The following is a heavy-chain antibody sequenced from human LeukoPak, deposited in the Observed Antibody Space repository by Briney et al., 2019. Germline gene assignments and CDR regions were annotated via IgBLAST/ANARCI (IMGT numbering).Heavy chain of an antibody. V-gene: IGHV3-21*01. J-gene: IGHJ4*02. CDR1: GFTFSSYS. Sequence: PGGSLRLSCAASGFTFSSYSMNWVRQAPGKGLEWVSSVSGGSSYIFYADSVKGRFTISRDNAKNSLYLHMNSLRAEDTAVYYCARASDNTAALFDWRQGTVVTVSS. CDR2: VSGGSSYI. CDR3: ARASDNTAALFD. D-gene: IGHD6-13*01.